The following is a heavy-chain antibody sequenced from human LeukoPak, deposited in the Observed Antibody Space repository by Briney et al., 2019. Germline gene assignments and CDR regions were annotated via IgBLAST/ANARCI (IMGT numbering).Heavy chain of an antibody. CDR1: GGSFSGYY. CDR2: INHSGST. D-gene: IGHD5-18*01. J-gene: IGHJ4*02. CDR3: ASSGGGYSYGYENYFDY. Sequence: PSETLSLTCAVYGGSFSGYYWSWIRQPPGKGLEWIGEINHSGSTNYNPSLKSRVTISVDTSKNQFSLKLSSVTAADTAVHYCASSGGGYSYGYENYFDYWGQGTLVTVSS. V-gene: IGHV4-34*01.